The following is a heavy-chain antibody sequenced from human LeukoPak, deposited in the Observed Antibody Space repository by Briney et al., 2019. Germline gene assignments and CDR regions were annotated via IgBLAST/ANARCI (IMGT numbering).Heavy chain of an antibody. J-gene: IGHJ4*02. CDR2: INHSGST. Sequence: SETLSLTCAVYGGSFSGYYWSWIRQPPGKGLEWIGEINHSGSTNYNPSLKSRVTISVDASKNQFSLKLSSVTAADTAAYYCARDLVTTCLDYWGQGTLVTVSS. V-gene: IGHV4-34*01. CDR3: ARDLVTTCLDY. D-gene: IGHD4-17*01. CDR1: GGSFSGYY.